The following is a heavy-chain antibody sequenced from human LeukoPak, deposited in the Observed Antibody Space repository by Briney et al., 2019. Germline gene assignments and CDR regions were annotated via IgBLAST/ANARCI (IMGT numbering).Heavy chain of an antibody. D-gene: IGHD6-13*01. CDR1: GFTLSSDG. V-gene: IGHV3-30*02. J-gene: IGHJ6*02. Sequence: PGGSLTLSCAPSGFTLSSDGMHWVRQAPGKWREWVAFIRYDGSNKYYADSGKGRFTISRDNYKNTLSLQMNSLRAEDTAVYYCAKDQGSSWYSLSYYYGMDVWGQGTTVTVSS. CDR2: IRYDGSNK. CDR3: AKDQGSSWYSLSYYYGMDV.